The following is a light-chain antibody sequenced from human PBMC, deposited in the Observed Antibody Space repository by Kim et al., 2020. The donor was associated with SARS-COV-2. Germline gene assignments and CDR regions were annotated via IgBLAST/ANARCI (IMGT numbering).Light chain of an antibody. CDR1: QGISSY. Sequence: IQLTQSPSSLSASVGDRVTITCRASQGISSYLAWYQQKPGKAPNLLIYAASTLKSGVPSRFSGSGSGTDFTLTISSLQPEDFATYYCQQLNSYPLTFGPGTKVDIK. CDR3: QQLNSYPLT. V-gene: IGKV1-9*01. J-gene: IGKJ3*01. CDR2: AAS.